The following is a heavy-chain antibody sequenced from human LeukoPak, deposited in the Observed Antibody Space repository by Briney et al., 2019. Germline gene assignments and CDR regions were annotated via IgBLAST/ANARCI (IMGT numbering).Heavy chain of an antibody. V-gene: IGHV4-39*07. J-gene: IGHJ4*02. D-gene: IGHD3-22*01. Sequence: SETLSLTCTVSGGSISSSSYYWGWIRQPPGKGLEWIGSIYYSGSTYYNPSLKSRVTISVDTSKNQFSLKLSSVTAADTAVYYCVCSGYSPSDYWGQGTLVTVSS. CDR2: IYYSGST. CDR1: GGSISSSSYY. CDR3: VCSGYSPSDY.